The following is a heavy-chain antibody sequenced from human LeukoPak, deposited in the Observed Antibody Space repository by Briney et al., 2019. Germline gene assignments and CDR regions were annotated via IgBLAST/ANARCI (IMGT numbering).Heavy chain of an antibody. J-gene: IGHJ4*02. CDR2: MNPNSGNT. V-gene: IGHV1-8*01. D-gene: IGHD3-3*01. CDR3: ARDGISYDFWSGYCDY. CDR1: GYTFTSYD. Sequence: ASVKVSCKASGYTFTSYDINWVRQATGQGLEWMGWMNPNSGNTGYAQKFQGRVTMTRDTSISTAYMELSRLRSDDTAVYYCARDGISYDFWSGYCDYWGQGTLVTVSS.